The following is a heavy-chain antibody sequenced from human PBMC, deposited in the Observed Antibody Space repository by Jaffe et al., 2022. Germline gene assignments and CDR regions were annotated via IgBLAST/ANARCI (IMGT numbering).Heavy chain of an antibody. CDR1: GGSISSYY. J-gene: IGHJ3*02. CDR3: ARALRTWGGDAFDI. D-gene: IGHD3-16*01. CDR2: IYYSGST. V-gene: IGHV4-59*01. Sequence: QVQLQESGPGLVKPSETLSLTCTVSGGSISSYYWSWIRQPPGKGLEWIGYIYYSGSTNYNPSLKSRVTISVDTSKNQFSLKLSSVTAADTAVYYCARALRTWGGDAFDIWGQGTMVTVSS.